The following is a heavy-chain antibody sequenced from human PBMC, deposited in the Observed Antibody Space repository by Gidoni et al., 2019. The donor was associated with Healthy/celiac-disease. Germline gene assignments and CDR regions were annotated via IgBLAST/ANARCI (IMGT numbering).Heavy chain of an antibody. J-gene: IGHJ4*02. CDR1: GGSISGSNYY. CDR3: ARHNLRRVDY. Sequence: QLRLQESGPGLVKPSETLSLTCTVSGGSISGSNYYWGWIRQPPGKGLEWIGSFYDSGSTYYNPSLKSRVTISVDTSKNQFSLKLTSVTAADTAMYYCARHNLRRVDYWGQGTLVTVSS. D-gene: IGHD3-3*01. V-gene: IGHV4-39*01. CDR2: FYDSGST.